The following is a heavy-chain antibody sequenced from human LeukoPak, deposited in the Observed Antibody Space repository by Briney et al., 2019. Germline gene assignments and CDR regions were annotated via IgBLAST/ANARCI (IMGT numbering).Heavy chain of an antibody. CDR2: IPYDGSNK. CDR1: GFTFSSYG. CDR3: AKAQGSGGNYGMDV. D-gene: IGHD3-10*01. V-gene: IGHV3-30*18. Sequence: GGSLRLSCAASGFTFSSYGMHWVRQAPGKGLEWVAVIPYDGSNKYYADSVKGRFTISRDNSKTTLYLQMNSLRAEDTAVYYCAKAQGSGGNYGMDVWGQGTTVTVSS. J-gene: IGHJ6*02.